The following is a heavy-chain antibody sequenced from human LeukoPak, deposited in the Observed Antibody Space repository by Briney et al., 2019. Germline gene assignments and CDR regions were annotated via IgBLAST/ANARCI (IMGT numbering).Heavy chain of an antibody. Sequence: SVKVSCKASGGTFSSYAISWVRQAPGQGLEWMRGIIPIFGTANYAQKFQGRVTITADESTSTAYMELSSLRSEDTAVYYCASQRFGCSSTSCYRLNWFDPWGQGTLVTVSS. CDR2: IIPIFGTA. V-gene: IGHV1-69*13. CDR1: GGTFSSYA. D-gene: IGHD2-2*01. J-gene: IGHJ5*02. CDR3: ASQRFGCSSTSCYRLNWFDP.